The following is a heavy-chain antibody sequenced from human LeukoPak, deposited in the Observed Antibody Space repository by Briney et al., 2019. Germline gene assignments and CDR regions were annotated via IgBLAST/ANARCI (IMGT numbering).Heavy chain of an antibody. J-gene: IGHJ4*02. V-gene: IGHV1-69*04. CDR2: IIPILGIA. D-gene: IGHD5-12*01. CDR1: GGTFSSYA. CDR3: ASSFRYSGYDMQNYYFDY. Sequence: ASVKVSCKASGGTFSSYAISWVRQAPGQGLEWMGRIIPILGIANYAQKFQGRVTITADKSTSTAYMELSSLRFEDTAVYYCASSFRYSGYDMQNYYFDYWGQGTLVTVSS.